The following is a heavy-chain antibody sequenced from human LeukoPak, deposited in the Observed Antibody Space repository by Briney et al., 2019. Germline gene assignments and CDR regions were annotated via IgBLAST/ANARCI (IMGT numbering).Heavy chain of an antibody. D-gene: IGHD3-10*01. J-gene: IGHJ4*02. CDR2: FDPEGGET. CDR3: ATLDYYGSGRRGNFDY. Sequence: ASVKVSCKVSGYTLTELSMHWVRQAPGKGLEWMGGFDPEGGETIYAQKFQGRVTMTEDTSTDTAYMELSSLRSEDTAVYYCATLDYYGSGRRGNFDYWGQGTLVTVSS. V-gene: IGHV1-24*01. CDR1: GYTLTELS.